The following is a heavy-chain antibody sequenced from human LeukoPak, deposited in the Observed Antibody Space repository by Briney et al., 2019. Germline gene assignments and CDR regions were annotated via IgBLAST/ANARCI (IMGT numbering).Heavy chain of an antibody. J-gene: IGHJ6*03. CDR3: ATISSGDHYHYYMDV. D-gene: IGHD2-21*01. CDR2: VDPEDGET. CDR1: GYTFTDYY. V-gene: IGHV1-69-2*01. Sequence: ATVKISCKASGYTFTDYYMHWVQQAPGKGLEWMGRVDPEDGETLYAEKFQGRVPITADTSTDTAYMELSSLRSEDTAVYYCATISSGDHYHYYMDVWGKGTTVTVSS.